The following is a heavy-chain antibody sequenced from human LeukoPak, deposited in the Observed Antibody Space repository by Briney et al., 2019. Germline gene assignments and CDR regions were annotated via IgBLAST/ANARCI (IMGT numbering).Heavy chain of an antibody. CDR2: IYSGGST. CDR3: ARSTLWFGADY. CDR1: GFTVSSNY. Sequence: GGSLRLSCAASGFTVSSNYMSWVRQAPGKGLEWVSVIYSGGSTYYADSVKGRFTISRDNSKNTLYLQMNSLRAGDTAVYYCARSTLWFGADYWGQGTLVTVSS. V-gene: IGHV3-53*01. D-gene: IGHD3-10*01. J-gene: IGHJ4*02.